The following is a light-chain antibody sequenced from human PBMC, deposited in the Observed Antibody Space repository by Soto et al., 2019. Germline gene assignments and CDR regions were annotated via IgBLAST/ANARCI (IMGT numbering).Light chain of an antibody. Sequence: QSVLTQPASVSGSPGQSITISCTGTSSDVGGYNYVSWYQQHPDKAPKLMIYDVSNRPSGVPNRFSGSKSGNTASLTISGLQAEDEADYYCSSYTSSDTLVFGGGTKLTVL. CDR3: SSYTSSDTLV. CDR1: SSDVGGYNY. J-gene: IGLJ2*01. V-gene: IGLV2-14*01. CDR2: DVS.